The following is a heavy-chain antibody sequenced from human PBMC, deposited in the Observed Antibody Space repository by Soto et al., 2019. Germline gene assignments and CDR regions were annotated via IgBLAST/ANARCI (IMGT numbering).Heavy chain of an antibody. V-gene: IGHV3-23*01. CDR2: ISGSGDRT. Sequence: EVQKLESGGGLVQPGGSLRLSCAASGLTFSAYPMSWVRQASGKGLEWVSSISGSGDRTYYADTVKGRFTISRDNSKNTLYLQMNSLRVEDTAVYFCPFGWGGGHEGYWGQGTLVTLSS. CDR3: PFGWGGGHEGY. D-gene: IGHD5-12*01. CDR1: GLTFSAYP. J-gene: IGHJ4*02.